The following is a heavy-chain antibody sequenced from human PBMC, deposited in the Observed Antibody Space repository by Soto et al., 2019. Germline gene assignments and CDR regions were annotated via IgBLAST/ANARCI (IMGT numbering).Heavy chain of an antibody. CDR2: INGGTGQT. J-gene: IGHJ4*03. V-gene: IGHV1-3*01. Sequence: ASVKVSCKASGYTFTTHAMHWVRQAPGQSLEWMGWINGGTGQTKHSQRFQGRVNITRDTSASTAYMELSSLRSEDTAVYCCARPSTIFGVVPLAYWGQGTMVTVSS. CDR1: GYTFTTHA. CDR3: ARPSTIFGVVPLAY. D-gene: IGHD3-3*01.